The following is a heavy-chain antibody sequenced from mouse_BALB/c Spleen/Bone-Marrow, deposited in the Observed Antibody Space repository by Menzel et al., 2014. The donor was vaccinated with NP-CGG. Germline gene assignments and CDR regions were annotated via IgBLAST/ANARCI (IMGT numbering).Heavy chain of an antibody. V-gene: IGHV1S34*01. CDR1: GYSFTGYY. Sequence: LVRTGASVKISCKASGYSFTGYYIHWVRQSHGKSLAGIGYISSYNDATNYNQKFKGKATFTLDTSSSAAYMQFNSLTSEDSAVYYCARNFDSWGQGPTLTVSS. CDR3: ARNFDS. J-gene: IGHJ2*01. CDR2: ISSYNDAT.